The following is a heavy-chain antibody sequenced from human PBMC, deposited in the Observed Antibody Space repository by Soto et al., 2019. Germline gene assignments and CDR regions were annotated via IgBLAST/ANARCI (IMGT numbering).Heavy chain of an antibody. CDR2: IKGDGSEI. CDR3: ARDIGLDYVD. Sequence: GGSLRLSCAVSGSNVRGYWMSGVRQAPGKGLEWVASIKGDGSEIYYLQSVGGRFAISRDSAGNALQLAMNYLSAADTATYFCARDIGLDYVDWGQGTLVTVSS. D-gene: IGHD3-16*01. V-gene: IGHV3-7*01. CDR1: GSNVRGYW. J-gene: IGHJ4*02.